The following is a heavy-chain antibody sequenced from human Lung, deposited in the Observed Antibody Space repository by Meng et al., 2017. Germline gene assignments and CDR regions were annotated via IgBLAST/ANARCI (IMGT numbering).Heavy chain of an antibody. V-gene: IGHV3-74*03. Sequence: GQLGESGGGPVQPGGSLRLSCAASGFTFRSYWMHWVRQAPGKGLVWVSRIRGDGGSIVYADSVKGRFTISRDNAKNTLFLQMNSLRAEDTAVYYCARESGYFEYWGQGILVTVSS. CDR1: GFTFRSYW. J-gene: IGHJ4*02. CDR3: ARESGYFEY. CDR2: IRGDGGSI.